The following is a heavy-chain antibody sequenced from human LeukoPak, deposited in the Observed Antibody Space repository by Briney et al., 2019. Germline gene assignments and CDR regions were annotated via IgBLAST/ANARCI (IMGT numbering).Heavy chain of an antibody. V-gene: IGHV4-61*05. D-gene: IGHD3-10*01. CDR3: ARHSPYYGSGSYYTLPFDP. CDR1: GGSISSSSYY. Sequence: PSETLSLTCTVSGGSISSSSYYWSWIRQPPGKGLEWIGYIYYSGSTSYNPSLKSRVTISVDTSKNQFSLKLSSVTAADTAVYYCARHSPYYGSGSYYTLPFDPWGQGTLVTVSS. CDR2: IYYSGST. J-gene: IGHJ5*02.